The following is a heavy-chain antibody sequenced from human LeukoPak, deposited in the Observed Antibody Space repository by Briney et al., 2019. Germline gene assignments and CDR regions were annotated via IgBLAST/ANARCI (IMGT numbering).Heavy chain of an antibody. J-gene: IGHJ3*02. CDR3: ARGYPVQLERLGWRAFDI. D-gene: IGHD1-1*01. Sequence: SSVKVSCKASGYTFTGYYMHWVRQAPAQGLAWMGWINPNRGGTNYAQKFQGRVTMDRDTSISTAYMELSRLRSDDTAVYYCARGYPVQLERLGWRAFDIWGQGTMVTVSS. CDR1: GYTFTGYY. CDR2: INPNRGGT. V-gene: IGHV1-2*02.